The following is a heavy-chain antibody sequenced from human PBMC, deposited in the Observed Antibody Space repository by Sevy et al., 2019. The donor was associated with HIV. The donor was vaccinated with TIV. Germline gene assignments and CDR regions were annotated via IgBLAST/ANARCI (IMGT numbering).Heavy chain of an antibody. D-gene: IGHD3-3*01. V-gene: IGHV3-15*01. CDR3: TTVSAFWSGARQVDY. CDR1: GFTFSNAW. CDR2: IKSKTDGGTT. Sequence: LSLTCAASGFTFSNAWMSWVRQAPGKGLEWVGRIKSKTDGGTTDYAAPVKGRFTISRDDSNNTLYLQMNSLKTEDTAVYYCTTVSAFWSGARQVDYWGQGTLVTVSS. J-gene: IGHJ4*02.